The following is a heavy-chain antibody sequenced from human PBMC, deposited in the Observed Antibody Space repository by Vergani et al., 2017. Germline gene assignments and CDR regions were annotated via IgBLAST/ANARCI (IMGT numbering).Heavy chain of an antibody. V-gene: IGHV3-74*01. CDR2: INSDGDST. D-gene: IGHD1-7*01. Sequence: VQLVQSGAEVKKPGGSLRLSCTASGFTFSNYWMQWVRQAPGKGLMWVSRINSDGDSTSYAHSVKGRFTISKDNAKNTLYLQMDSLRAEDTAVYYFARDGSELLDYFYYMDVWGKGTTVTVS. CDR3: ARDGSELLDYFYYMDV. CDR1: GFTFSNYW. J-gene: IGHJ6*03.